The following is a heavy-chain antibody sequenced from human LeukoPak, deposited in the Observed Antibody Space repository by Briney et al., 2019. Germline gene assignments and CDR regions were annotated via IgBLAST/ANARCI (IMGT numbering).Heavy chain of an antibody. D-gene: IGHD3-10*02. V-gene: IGHV3-23*01. CDR1: GCTFSSYA. CDR2: IGGSGAGT. J-gene: IGHJ5*02. CDR3: AKVFGPFDP. Sequence: GGSLRLSCAASGCTFSSYAMTWVRQAPGKGLEWASAIGGSGAGTYYADSGKGRFTISRDNSKNTLYLQMDSLRAEDTAVYYCAKVFGPFDPWGQGTLVTVSS.